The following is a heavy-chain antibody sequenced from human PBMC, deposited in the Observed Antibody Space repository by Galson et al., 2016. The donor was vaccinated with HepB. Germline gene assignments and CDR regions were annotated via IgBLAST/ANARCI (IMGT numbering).Heavy chain of an antibody. Sequence: SETLSLTCSVSGGSISTSRNYWGWVRQPPGKGLEWIGTIDYSGSPSSNPSLKSRVTMSRDKSKNQFSLKVTSVTAADTAVYYCGGGHPNMPLAFWGQGTLVIVSS. D-gene: IGHD1/OR15-1a*01. CDR3: GGGHPNMPLAF. V-gene: IGHV4-39*07. CDR2: IDYSGSP. J-gene: IGHJ4*02. CDR1: GGSISTSRNY.